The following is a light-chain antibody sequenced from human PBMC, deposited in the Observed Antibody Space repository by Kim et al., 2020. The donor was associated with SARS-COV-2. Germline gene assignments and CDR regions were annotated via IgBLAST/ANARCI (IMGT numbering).Light chain of an antibody. V-gene: IGLV10-54*04. J-gene: IGLJ3*02. CDR1: SSKVGSKG. Sequence: QTATRTCPRNSSKVGSKGVRWLQQHQGPPPKLLSYRNSNRPAGISERFSASRSGNTASLTITGLQPEDEADYYCSTWDNSLSGWVFGGGTQLTVL. CDR2: RNS. CDR3: STWDNSLSGWV.